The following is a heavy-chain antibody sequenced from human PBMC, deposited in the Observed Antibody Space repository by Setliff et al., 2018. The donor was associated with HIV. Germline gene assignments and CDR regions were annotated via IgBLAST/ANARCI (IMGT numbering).Heavy chain of an antibody. Sequence: PSETLSLTCTVSGGSISTYYWNWIRQPPGRGPEWIGYIFYSGSTNYNPSLKSRVTISVDTSKNQFSLTLSSVTAADTAVYYCARGVAAAGLWGQGTLVTVSS. J-gene: IGHJ4*02. CDR2: IFYSGST. V-gene: IGHV4-59*12. D-gene: IGHD6-13*01. CDR3: ARGVAAAGL. CDR1: GGSISTYY.